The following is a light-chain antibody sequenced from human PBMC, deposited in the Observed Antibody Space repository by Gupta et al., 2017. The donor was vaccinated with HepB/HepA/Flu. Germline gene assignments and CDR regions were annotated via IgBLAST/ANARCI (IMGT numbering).Light chain of an antibody. Sequence: SLELTQPPSVSVSPGQTASISCSGDKLGDKYISWYQQKPGQSPVLVILRDNKRPSGIPERFSGSNSGNTATLTISGTQSLDEADYYCLAWDSFTGVFGGGTKLTVL. CDR2: RDN. V-gene: IGLV3-1*01. CDR3: LAWDSFTGV. CDR1: KLGDKY. J-gene: IGLJ3*02.